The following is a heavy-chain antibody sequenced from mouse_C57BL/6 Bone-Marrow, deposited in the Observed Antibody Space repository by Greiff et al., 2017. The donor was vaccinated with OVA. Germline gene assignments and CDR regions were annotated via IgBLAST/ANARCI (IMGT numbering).Heavy chain of an antibody. D-gene: IGHD2-5*01. J-gene: IGHJ1*03. CDR3: ASERYYSNYVDWYFDV. V-gene: IGHV1-76*01. CDR1: GYTFTDYY. CDR2: IDPGSGNT. Sequence: QVHVKQSGAELVRPGASVKLSCKASGYTFTDYYINWVKQRPGQGLEWIARIDPGSGNTYYNEKFKGKATLTAEKSSSTAYMQLSSLTSEDSAVYFCASERYYSNYVDWYFDVWGTGTTVTVSS.